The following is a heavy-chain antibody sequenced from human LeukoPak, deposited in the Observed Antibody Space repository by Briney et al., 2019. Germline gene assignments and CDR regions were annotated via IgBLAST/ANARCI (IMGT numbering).Heavy chain of an antibody. Sequence: SSETLSLTCTVSGGSISSSSYYWGWIRQPPGKGLEWIGSIYHSGNTYYNPSLKSRVTISVDTSKNQFSLKLSSVTAADTAVYYCARTPTKLYGDLDYWGQGTLVTVSS. D-gene: IGHD4-17*01. V-gene: IGHV4-39*01. J-gene: IGHJ4*02. CDR3: ARTPTKLYGDLDY. CDR1: GGSISSSSYY. CDR2: IYHSGNT.